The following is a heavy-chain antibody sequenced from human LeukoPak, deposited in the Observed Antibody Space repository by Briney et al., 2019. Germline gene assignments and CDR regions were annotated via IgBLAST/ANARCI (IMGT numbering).Heavy chain of an antibody. CDR2: INPGGSSI. CDR3: ARSNQADDY. J-gene: IGHJ4*02. Sequence: GGSLRLSCAASGFTFSSYWMHWVRQVPGKGLVWVARINPGGSSITYANSAKGRFTISRDNAKNTLYLQMDSLRAEDTGVYYCARSNQADDYWGQGTLVTVSS. CDR1: GFTFSSYW. V-gene: IGHV3-74*01. D-gene: IGHD1-14*01.